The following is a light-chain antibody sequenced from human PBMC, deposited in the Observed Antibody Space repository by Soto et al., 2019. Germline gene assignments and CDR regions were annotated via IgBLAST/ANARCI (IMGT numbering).Light chain of an antibody. CDR2: DAS. CDR3: QQSSDWPST. Sequence: DIVLTQSPATLSLSPGERATLSCRASQSVSRYLAWYQQKPGQAPRLLIYDASNRATGIPARFSGSGSGTDFTRNISSLEPEDFAVYYCQQSSDWPSTFGGGTKVEI. J-gene: IGKJ4*01. V-gene: IGKV3-11*01. CDR1: QSVSRY.